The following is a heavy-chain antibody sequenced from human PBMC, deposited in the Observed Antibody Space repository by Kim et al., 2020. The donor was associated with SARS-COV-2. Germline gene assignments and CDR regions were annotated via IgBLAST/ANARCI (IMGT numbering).Heavy chain of an antibody. CDR2: IYYSGST. J-gene: IGHJ6*02. Sequence: SETLSLTCTVSGGSISSSIYYWGWLRQPPGKGLEWIGNIYYSGSTYYNPSLKSRVTIFVDTSKNQFSLKVSSVTAADTAVYYCARTRAARPYYDMEVWGQGTTVTVSS. D-gene: IGHD6-6*01. CDR1: GGSISSSIYY. CDR3: ARTRAARPYYDMEV. V-gene: IGHV4-39*01.